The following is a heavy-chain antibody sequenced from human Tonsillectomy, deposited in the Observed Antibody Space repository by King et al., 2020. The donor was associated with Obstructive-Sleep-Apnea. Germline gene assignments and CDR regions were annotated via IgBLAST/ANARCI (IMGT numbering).Heavy chain of an antibody. CDR2: IYPGDSDA. Sequence: VQLVESGAEVKKPGESLKISCKGSGYSFTSYWIGWVRQMPGKGLEWMGIIYPGDSDARHSPSCQGQVTISADKSISTAYLQWSRLKATDTAMSYCARRAVADYWGQGTLVTVSS. CDR3: ARRAVADY. J-gene: IGHJ4*02. V-gene: IGHV5-51*01. D-gene: IGHD2-15*01. CDR1: GYSFTSYW.